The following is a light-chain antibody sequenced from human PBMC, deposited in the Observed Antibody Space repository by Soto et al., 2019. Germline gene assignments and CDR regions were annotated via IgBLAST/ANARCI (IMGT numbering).Light chain of an antibody. CDR2: GAS. CDR3: QHYGGPVGYT. V-gene: IGKV3-20*01. J-gene: IGKJ2*01. Sequence: EIVLTQSPSTLSLSPGDRATLSCRASQTVRSNYLAWYQQKPGQAPKLLIHGASSRATDIPGRFSGSGSGTDFALTISRLEPEDFAVYYCQHYGGPVGYTFGQGTKVEIK. CDR1: QTVRSNY.